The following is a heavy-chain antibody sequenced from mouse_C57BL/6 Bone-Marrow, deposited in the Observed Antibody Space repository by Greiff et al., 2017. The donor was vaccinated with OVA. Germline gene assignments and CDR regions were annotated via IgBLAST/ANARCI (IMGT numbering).Heavy chain of an antibody. CDR1: GFNIKNTY. V-gene: IGHV14-3*01. CDR3: APLYYYGSSYAWFAY. D-gene: IGHD1-1*01. J-gene: IGHJ3*01. Sequence: VQLQQSVAELVRPGASVKLSCTASGFNIKNTYMHWVKQRPEQGLEWIGRIDPANGNTKYAPKFQGKATITADTSSNTAYLQLSSLTSEDTAIYYCAPLYYYGSSYAWFAYWGQGTLVTVSA. CDR2: IDPANGNT.